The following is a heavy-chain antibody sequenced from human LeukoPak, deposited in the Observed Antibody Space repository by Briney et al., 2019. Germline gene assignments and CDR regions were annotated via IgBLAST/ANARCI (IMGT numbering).Heavy chain of an antibody. CDR2: ISGSGRST. CDR1: GFSFSSYG. J-gene: IGHJ4*02. CDR3: AKNQLVGAPDY. Sequence: GGSLRLSCTAPGFSFSSYGMSWVRQAPGKGLGWVSVISGSGRSTYYADSVKGRFTISRENSKNTLYLQMNSLRAEDTAVYYCAKNQLVGAPDYWGQGTLVTVSS. D-gene: IGHD1-26*01. V-gene: IGHV3-23*01.